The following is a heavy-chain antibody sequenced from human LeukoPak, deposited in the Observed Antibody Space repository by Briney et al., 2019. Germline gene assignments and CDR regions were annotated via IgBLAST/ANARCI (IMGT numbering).Heavy chain of an antibody. Sequence: SVKVSCKASGYTFTGYYMHWVRQAPGQGLEWMGGIIPIFGTANYAQKFQGRVTITADESTSTAYMELSSLRSEDTAVYYCARDLGYCSSTSCYGIRYYYYYGMDVWGQGTTVTVSS. D-gene: IGHD2-2*01. CDR2: IIPIFGTA. CDR1: GYTFTGYY. CDR3: ARDLGYCSSTSCYGIRYYYYYGMDV. V-gene: IGHV1-69*13. J-gene: IGHJ6*02.